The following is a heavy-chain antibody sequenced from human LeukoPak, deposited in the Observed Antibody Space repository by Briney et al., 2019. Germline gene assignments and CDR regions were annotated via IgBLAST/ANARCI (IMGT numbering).Heavy chain of an antibody. CDR2: IYYSGST. Sequence: SETPSLTCTVSGGSISSSSYYWGWIRQPPGKGLEWIGSIYYSGSTYYNPSLKSRVTISVGTSKNQFSLKLSSVTAADTAVYYCARVRIAYYYDSSGYYPSGYFDYWGQGTLVTVSS. V-gene: IGHV4-39*07. D-gene: IGHD3-22*01. CDR3: ARVRIAYYYDSSGYYPSGYFDY. J-gene: IGHJ4*02. CDR1: GGSISSSSYY.